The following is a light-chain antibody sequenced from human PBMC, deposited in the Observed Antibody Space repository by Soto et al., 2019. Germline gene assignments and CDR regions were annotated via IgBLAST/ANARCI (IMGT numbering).Light chain of an antibody. J-gene: IGKJ4*01. CDR2: GAS. CDR3: QQYANWPPLT. CDR1: QSVYWD. Sequence: EIVMTQSPATLSVSPGEGATLSCRASQSVYWDLAWYQQKPGQAPRLLIYGASTSATGIPARFSGSGSGTEFTLTITSLQSEDFAVYYCQQYANWPPLTFGGGTKVEI. V-gene: IGKV3-15*01.